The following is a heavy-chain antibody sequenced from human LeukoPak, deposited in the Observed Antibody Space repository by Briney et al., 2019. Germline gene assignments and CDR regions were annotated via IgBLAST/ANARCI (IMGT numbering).Heavy chain of an antibody. CDR3: AKDRRACSSSSCYYRFDY. Sequence: GGSLRLSCAASEFTFSSYAMSWVRQAPGKGLEWVSAISDSGGSTYYADSVKGRFTVSRDNSKNTMYLQMNSLRAEDTAAYYCAKDRRACSSSSCYYRFDYWGQGTLVTVSS. CDR2: ISDSGGST. V-gene: IGHV3-23*01. J-gene: IGHJ4*02. D-gene: IGHD2-2*01. CDR1: EFTFSSYA.